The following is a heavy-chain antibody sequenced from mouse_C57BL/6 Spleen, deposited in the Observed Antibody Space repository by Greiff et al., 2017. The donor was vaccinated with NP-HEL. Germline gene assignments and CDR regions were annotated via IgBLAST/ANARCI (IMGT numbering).Heavy chain of an antibody. Sequence: VQLQESGPELVKPGASVKISCKASGYAFSSSWMNWVKQRPGKGLEWIGRIYPGDGDTNYNGKFKGKATLTVDKSSSTAYMQLSSLTSEDSAVYYCARRRSVYFDYWGQGTTLTVSS. V-gene: IGHV1-82*01. CDR1: GYAFSSSW. CDR2: IYPGDGDT. CDR3: ARRRSVYFDY. J-gene: IGHJ2*01.